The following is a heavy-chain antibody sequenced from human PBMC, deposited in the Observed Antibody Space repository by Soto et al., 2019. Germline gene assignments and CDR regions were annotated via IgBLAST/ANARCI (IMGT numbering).Heavy chain of an antibody. CDR1: GYTLTELS. J-gene: IGHJ4*02. CDR3: ATNYDILTGYYRLFDY. Sequence: ASVKVSCKVSGYTLTELSMHWVRQAPGKGLEWMGGFDPEDGETIYAQKFQGRVTMTEDTSTDTAYMELSSLRSEDTAVYYCATNYDILTGYYRLFDYWGQGTLVTVSS. D-gene: IGHD3-9*01. CDR2: FDPEDGET. V-gene: IGHV1-24*01.